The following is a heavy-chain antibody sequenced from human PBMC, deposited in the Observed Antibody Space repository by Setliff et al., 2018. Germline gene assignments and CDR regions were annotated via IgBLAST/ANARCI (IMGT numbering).Heavy chain of an antibody. V-gene: IGHV4-4*02. CDR2: IHHSGKT. Sequence: SETLSLTCAVSGGSIRSSPWWSWVRQPPGKGLEWLGDIHHSGKTYYNPSLQSRLTMSIDKSKNHFSVNLRSGTAADTAVYYCASLNFDCWGQGMLVTVSS. CDR1: GGSIRSSPW. J-gene: IGHJ4*02. CDR3: ASLNFDC.